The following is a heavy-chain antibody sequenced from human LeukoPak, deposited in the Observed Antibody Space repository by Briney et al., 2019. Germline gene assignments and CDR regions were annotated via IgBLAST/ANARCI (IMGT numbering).Heavy chain of an antibody. J-gene: IGHJ4*02. CDR3: AKQGPDLLWFGELGGYFDY. CDR2: ISYDGSNK. V-gene: IGHV3-30*18. D-gene: IGHD3-10*01. Sequence: QPGRSLRLSCAASGFTFSSYGMHWVRQAPGKGLEWVAVISYDGSNKYYADSVKGRFTISRDNSKNTLYLQMNCLRAEDTAVYYCAKQGPDLLWFGELGGYFDYWGQGTLVTVSS. CDR1: GFTFSSYG.